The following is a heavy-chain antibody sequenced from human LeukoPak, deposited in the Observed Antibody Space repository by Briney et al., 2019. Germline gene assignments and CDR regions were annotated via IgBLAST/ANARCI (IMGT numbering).Heavy chain of an antibody. CDR2: ISTGSTYI. D-gene: IGHD6-13*01. CDR3: ARDLMGIAYRGAFYY. Sequence: PGGSLRLSCAASGFTFNSYTMTWVRQAPGKGLEWVSSISTGSTYIYYADSVEGRFTISRDNAKNSLYLQMNSLRAEDTAVYYCARDLMGIAYRGAFYYWGQGTLVTVSS. CDR1: GFTFNSYT. J-gene: IGHJ4*02. V-gene: IGHV3-21*04.